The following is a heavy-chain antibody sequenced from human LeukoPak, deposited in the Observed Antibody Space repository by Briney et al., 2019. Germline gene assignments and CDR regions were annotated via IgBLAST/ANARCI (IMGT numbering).Heavy chain of an antibody. J-gene: IGHJ5*01. V-gene: IGHV4-4*07. D-gene: IGHD3-10*01. CDR1: GGSISGYY. CDR2: IYTSGTT. CDR3: ARQTRSGSYSGGFYS. Sequence: SETLSLTCAVSGGSISGYYWSWIRQPAGKGLEWIGRIYTSGTTNYKPSLKRRLTMSVDTSKNQFSLKLSSVTAADTAVYYCARQTRSGSYSGGFYSWGQGTLGTVSS.